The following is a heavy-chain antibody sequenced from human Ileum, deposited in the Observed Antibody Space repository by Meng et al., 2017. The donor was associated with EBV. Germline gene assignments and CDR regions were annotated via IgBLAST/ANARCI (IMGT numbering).Heavy chain of an antibody. J-gene: IGHJ5*02. CDR3: TRGATGKFDP. V-gene: IGHV3-74*03. CDR1: GFTFTSYW. Sequence: DVQLVESGGGLVQPGESLRLSCEASGFTFTSYWMHWVRQVPGMGLVWVSRVDIDGSSTTYADSVRGRFTISRDNARNTVYLQMNNLRVEDTAVYYCTRGATGKFDPWGQGTLVTVSS. CDR2: VDIDGSST.